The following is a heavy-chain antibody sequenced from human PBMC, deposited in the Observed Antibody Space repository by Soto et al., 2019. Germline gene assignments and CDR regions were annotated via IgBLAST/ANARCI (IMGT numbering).Heavy chain of an antibody. CDR3: ARSGGLDRDFNY. V-gene: IGHV1-69*12. CDR2: IIPMFDTP. J-gene: IGHJ4*02. D-gene: IGHD2-15*01. Sequence: QVQLVQSGAEVKKPGSSVKVSYKASGGTFSSDSFSWVRQAPGQGLEWMGGIIPMFDTPIYAQKFQVRVTITADESTSTAYMQLSSLRSGDTAVYYCARSGGLDRDFNYWGQGSLVTVSS. CDR1: GGTFSSDS.